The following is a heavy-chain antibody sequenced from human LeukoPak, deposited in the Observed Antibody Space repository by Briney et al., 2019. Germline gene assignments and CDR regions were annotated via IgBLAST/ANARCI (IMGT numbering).Heavy chain of an antibody. CDR3: ARILGGIAARPDYFDY. V-gene: IGHV4-38-2*01. Sequence: PSETLSLTCAVSGYSISSGNYWGWIRQPPGKGLEWIGSIHHSGSTYYNPSLKSRVTISVDTSKNQFSLKLSSVTAADTAVYYCARILGGIAARPDYFDYWGQGTLVTVSS. CDR2: IHHSGST. J-gene: IGHJ4*02. CDR1: GYSISSGNY. D-gene: IGHD6-6*01.